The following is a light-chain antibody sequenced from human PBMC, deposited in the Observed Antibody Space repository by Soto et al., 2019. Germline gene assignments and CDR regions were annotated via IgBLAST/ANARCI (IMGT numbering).Light chain of an antibody. CDR2: NNN. J-gene: IGLJ1*01. V-gene: IGLV1-44*01. CDR3: AAWDDSLNGLV. CDR1: SSNIGPNA. Sequence: QSVLTQTPSASGTPGQKVTISCSGSSSNIGPNAVNWYQQLPGTAPKLLLYNNNQRPSGVSDRFSGSKSGTSASLAISGLQSDDEADYHCAAWDDSLNGLVFGTGTKVTVL.